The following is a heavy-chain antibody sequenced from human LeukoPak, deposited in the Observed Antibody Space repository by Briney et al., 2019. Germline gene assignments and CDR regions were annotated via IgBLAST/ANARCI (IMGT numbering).Heavy chain of an antibody. D-gene: IGHD3-10*01. CDR2: ISYDGSNE. CDR1: GFTFSRYA. J-gene: IGHJ4*02. CDR3: ARVGYYSSGPFSYFDY. V-gene: IGHV3-30-3*01. Sequence: PWRSLRLSCAASGFTFSRYAMHWVRRAPGKGLEWVAVISYDGSNEYYADSVKGRFTISRDRSENTLYLQMNSLIVEDTAVYYCARVGYYSSGPFSYFDYWGQGTLVTVSS.